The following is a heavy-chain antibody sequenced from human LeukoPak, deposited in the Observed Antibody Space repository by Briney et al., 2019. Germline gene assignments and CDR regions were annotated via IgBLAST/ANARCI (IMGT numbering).Heavy chain of an antibody. Sequence: GGSLRLSCAASGFTFSSYAMHWVRQAPGKGLEYVSAISSNGGRTYYANSVKGRFTISRDNSKNTPYLQMGSLRAEDMAVYYCARVATVTVGYWFDPWGQGTLVTVSS. CDR2: ISSNGGRT. CDR3: ARVATVTVGYWFDP. V-gene: IGHV3-64*01. D-gene: IGHD4-17*01. CDR1: GFTFSSYA. J-gene: IGHJ5*02.